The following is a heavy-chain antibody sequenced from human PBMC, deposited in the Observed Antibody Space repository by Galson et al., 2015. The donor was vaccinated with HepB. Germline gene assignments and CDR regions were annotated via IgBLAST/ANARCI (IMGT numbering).Heavy chain of an antibody. CDR3: AKGGGYDSSGYYAYFGY. Sequence: SLRLSCAASGFTFSSYAMSWVRQAPGKGLEWVSAISGSGGSTYYADSVKGRFTISRDNSKNTLYLQMNSLRAEDTAVYYCAKGGGYDSSGYYAYFGYWGQGTLVTVSS. CDR1: GFTFSSYA. D-gene: IGHD3-22*01. J-gene: IGHJ4*02. V-gene: IGHV3-23*01. CDR2: ISGSGGST.